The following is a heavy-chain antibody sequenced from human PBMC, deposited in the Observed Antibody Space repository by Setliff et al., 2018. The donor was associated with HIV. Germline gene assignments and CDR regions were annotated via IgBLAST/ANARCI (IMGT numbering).Heavy chain of an antibody. CDR3: ARNRTTVVTHYGYFDL. Sequence: ASVKVSCKASGYTCTSYGVSWVRQAPGKGLEWMGWISAYNGNTNYAQERQGRVTMTTDTSTSTAYMGLRSLRSDATAVYYCARNRTTVVTHYGYFDLWGRGTLVTVSS. J-gene: IGHJ2*01. D-gene: IGHD4-17*01. CDR2: ISAYNGNT. CDR1: GYTCTSYG. V-gene: IGHV1-18*01.